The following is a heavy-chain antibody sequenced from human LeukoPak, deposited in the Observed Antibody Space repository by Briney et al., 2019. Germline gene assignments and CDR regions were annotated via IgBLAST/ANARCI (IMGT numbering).Heavy chain of an antibody. D-gene: IGHD6-19*01. CDR1: GGSISSSGYY. CDR2: IYYSGST. Sequence: SETLSLTCTVSGGSISSSGYYWGWIRQPPGKGLEWIGSIYYSGSTYYNPSLKSRVTISVDTSKNQFSLKLSPLTAADTAVYYCARRGKPVALDYWGQGTLVTVSS. V-gene: IGHV4-39*01. CDR3: ARRGKPVALDY. J-gene: IGHJ4*02.